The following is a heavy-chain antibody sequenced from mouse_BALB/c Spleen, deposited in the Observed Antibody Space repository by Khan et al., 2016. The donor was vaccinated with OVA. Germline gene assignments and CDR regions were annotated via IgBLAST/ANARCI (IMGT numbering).Heavy chain of an antibody. CDR1: GFTFSTFA. V-gene: IGHV5-9-3*01. J-gene: IGHJ3*01. D-gene: IGHD2-1*01. Sequence: EVELVESGGGLVKPGGSLKLSCAASGFTFSTFAMSWARQTPEMRLEWVTTINSDGDYTYYPDSVTGRFTVSRDNARNTLYLQMSSLRSEDTDMYYCARSPYGNFAYWGQGTLVTVSA. CDR3: ARSPYGNFAY. CDR2: INSDGDYT.